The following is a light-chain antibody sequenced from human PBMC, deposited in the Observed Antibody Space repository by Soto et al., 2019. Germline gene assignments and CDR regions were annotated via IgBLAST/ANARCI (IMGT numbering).Light chain of an antibody. Sequence: EIVLTQSPATLSLSPGERATLSCRASQSVSSFLAWYQQKAGQAPRLLIYDATKRAIGIPARFSGSGSGTDFTLTISGLEPEDFAVYYCQQRSNWPKTFGHGTKVDIK. CDR1: QSVSSF. CDR2: DAT. J-gene: IGKJ1*01. CDR3: QQRSNWPKT. V-gene: IGKV3-11*01.